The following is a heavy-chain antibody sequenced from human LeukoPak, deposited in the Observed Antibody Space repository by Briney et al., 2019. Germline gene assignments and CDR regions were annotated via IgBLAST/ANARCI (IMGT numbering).Heavy chain of an antibody. CDR2: IYYSGST. D-gene: IGHD6-13*01. Sequence: PSETLSLTCTVSGGSISSYYWSWIRQPPGKGLEWIGYIYYSGSTNYNPSLKSRVTISVDTYKNQFSLKLSSVTAADTAVYYCARDRAGYSSPIWGQGTLVTVSS. CDR1: GGSISSYY. V-gene: IGHV4-59*01. J-gene: IGHJ4*02. CDR3: ARDRAGYSSPI.